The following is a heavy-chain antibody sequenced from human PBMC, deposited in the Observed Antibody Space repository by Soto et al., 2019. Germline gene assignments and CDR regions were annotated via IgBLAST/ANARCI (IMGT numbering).Heavy chain of an antibody. CDR1: GGSFSGYY. J-gene: IGHJ4*02. CDR2: INHSGST. D-gene: IGHD5-12*01. Sequence: SETLSLTCAVYGGSFSGYYWSWIRQPPGKGLEWIGEINHSGSTNYNPSLKSRVTISVDTSKNQFSLKLSSVTAADTAVYYCFLSGYDPSFDYWGQGTLVTVSS. V-gene: IGHV4-34*01. CDR3: FLSGYDPSFDY.